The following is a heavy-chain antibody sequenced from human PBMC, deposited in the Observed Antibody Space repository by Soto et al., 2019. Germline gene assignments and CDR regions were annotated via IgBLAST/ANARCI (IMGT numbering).Heavy chain of an antibody. Sequence: QVLLVQSGADVRKPGASVKVSCKASGYTFTTYEITCVRESTGQWLEWMGWLNPNSGFAIYAQQLQGRVTMTANTSIRTAYLELRSLRAEDTAVYDCARGGLVDGGADYWGKGTLVTVSS. CDR1: GYTFTTYE. V-gene: IGHV1-8*01. D-gene: IGHD2-21*01. CDR3: ARGGLVDGGADY. CDR2: LNPNSGFA. J-gene: IGHJ4*02.